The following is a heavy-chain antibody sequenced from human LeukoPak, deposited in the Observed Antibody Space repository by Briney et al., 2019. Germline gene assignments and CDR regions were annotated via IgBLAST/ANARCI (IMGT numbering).Heavy chain of an antibody. J-gene: IGHJ4*02. Sequence: GRSLRLSCAASGFTFSSYGMHWVRQAPGKGLEWVAVISYDGSNKYYADSVKGRFTISRDNSKSTLYLQMNSLRAEDTAVYYCATCYGFCAPWGYWGQGTLVTVSS. CDR1: GFTFSSYG. V-gene: IGHV3-30*03. D-gene: IGHD5-18*01. CDR3: ATCYGFCAPWGY. CDR2: ISYDGSNK.